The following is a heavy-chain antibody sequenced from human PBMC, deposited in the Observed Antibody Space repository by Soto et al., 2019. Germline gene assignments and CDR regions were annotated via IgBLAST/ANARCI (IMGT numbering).Heavy chain of an antibody. D-gene: IGHD1-26*01. V-gene: IGHV1-8*01. CDR2: MNSNSGDT. CDR3: ARGSGSNGRDWFDP. CDR1: GYTFINHD. J-gene: IGHJ5*02. Sequence: QVQLVQSGAEVKKPGASVKVSCKASGYTFINHDINWVRQATGQGLEWMGWMNSNSGDTGYAQKFQGRLTMTRDTSISTAYMELSSLTSEDTAVYYCARGSGSNGRDWFDPWGQGTLVTVSS.